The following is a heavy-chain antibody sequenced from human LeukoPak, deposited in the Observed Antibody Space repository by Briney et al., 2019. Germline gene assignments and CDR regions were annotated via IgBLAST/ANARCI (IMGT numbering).Heavy chain of an antibody. J-gene: IGHJ6*04. CDR3: AELGITMIGGV. CDR1: GFTFYSYS. CDR2: ISSSGSTI. D-gene: IGHD3-10*02. Sequence: GGSLRLSCAASGFTFYSYSMNWVRQAPGKGLEWVSYISSSGSTIYYADSVKGRFTISRDNAKNSLYLQMNSLRAEDTAVYYCAELGITMIGGVWGKGTTVTISS. V-gene: IGHV3-48*04.